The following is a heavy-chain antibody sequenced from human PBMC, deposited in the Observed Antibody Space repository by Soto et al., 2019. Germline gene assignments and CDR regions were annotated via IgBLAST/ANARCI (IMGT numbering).Heavy chain of an antibody. V-gene: IGHV3-64*01. CDR1: GFTFSSYA. CDR3: ATEIANRYGGYYFDS. Sequence: GGSLRLSCAASGFTFSSYAMHWVRQAPGKGLEYVSAISSNGGSTYYGNSVKGRFTISRDNSKNTLYLQMGSLRAEDMAVYYCATEIANRYGGYYFDSWGQGTLVTVSS. D-gene: IGHD1-26*01. J-gene: IGHJ4*02. CDR2: ISSNGGST.